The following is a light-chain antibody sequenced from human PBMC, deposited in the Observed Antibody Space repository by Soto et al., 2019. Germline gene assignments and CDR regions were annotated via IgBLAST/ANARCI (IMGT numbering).Light chain of an antibody. Sequence: QSVLTQPPSVSGAPGQRVTISCTGSGSNIGAGYDVHWYQQLPGTAPKLLIYGNNNRPSGVPDRFSGSKSGTSASLAITGLQAEDEADYYCQSYDSSLSGSVFGGGTQLTVL. CDR1: GSNIGAGYD. CDR3: QSYDSSLSGSV. CDR2: GNN. J-gene: IGLJ2*01. V-gene: IGLV1-40*01.